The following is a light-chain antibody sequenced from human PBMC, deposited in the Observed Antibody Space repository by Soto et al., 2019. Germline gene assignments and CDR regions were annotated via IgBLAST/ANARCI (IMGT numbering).Light chain of an antibody. Sequence: EIVMTQSPATLSVSPGERATLSCRASQSVSSNLAWYPQKPGQAPRLLIYGASTRATGIPARFSGSGSGTEFNLTISSLQSEDFAVYYCQQYNNWPRTFGQGTKLEIK. CDR3: QQYNNWPRT. V-gene: IGKV3-15*01. J-gene: IGKJ2*01. CDR1: QSVSSN. CDR2: GAS.